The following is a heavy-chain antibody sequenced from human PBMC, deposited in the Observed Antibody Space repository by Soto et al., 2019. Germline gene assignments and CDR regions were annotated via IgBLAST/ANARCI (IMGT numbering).Heavy chain of an antibody. J-gene: IGHJ6*02. V-gene: IGHV1-46*03. Sequence: ASVKVSCKASRDMFTYSFFHWVRQAPGQGLEWMGITNPHGRTTNYEERFRGRVNMTWDTSTGTVYMEVTSLRSEDTAVYYCTRVQMGPRRDFMDVWGQGTRVTVSS. CDR2: TNPHGRTT. CDR1: RDMFTYSF. CDR3: TRVQMGPRRDFMDV. D-gene: IGHD2-21*02.